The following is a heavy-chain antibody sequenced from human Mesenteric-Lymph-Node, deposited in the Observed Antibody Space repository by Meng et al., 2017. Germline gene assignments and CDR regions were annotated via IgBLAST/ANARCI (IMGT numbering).Heavy chain of an antibody. CDR1: GGSFSGYY. CDR2: INHSGST. Sequence: SETLSPTCAVYGGSFSGYYWSWIRQLPGKGLEWIGEINHSGSTNYNPSLKSRVSISVDTSKNQFYLKLSSVTAADTAVYYCAREMFGWFGEYNWFYPWGQGTLVTVSS. CDR3: AREMFGWFGEYNWFYP. V-gene: IGHV4-34*01. D-gene: IGHD3-10*01. J-gene: IGHJ5*02.